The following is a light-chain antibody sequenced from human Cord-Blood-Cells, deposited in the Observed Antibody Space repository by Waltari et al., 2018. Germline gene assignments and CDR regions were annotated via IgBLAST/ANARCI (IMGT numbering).Light chain of an antibody. V-gene: IGKV3-11*01. J-gene: IGKJ2*01. Sequence: EIVLTQSPATLSLSPGERATLSCRASQSVSSYLAWYQQKPGPAPRLLIYDASNRATGSPARFSGSGSVTDFTLTISSLEPEDFAVYYCQQRSNWPPYTFGQGTKLEIK. CDR3: QQRSNWPPYT. CDR2: DAS. CDR1: QSVSSY.